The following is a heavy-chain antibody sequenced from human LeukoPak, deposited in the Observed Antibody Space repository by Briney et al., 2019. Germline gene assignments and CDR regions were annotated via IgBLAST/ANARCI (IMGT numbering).Heavy chain of an antibody. J-gene: IGHJ4*02. CDR2: IYHSGST. V-gene: IGHV4-4*02. D-gene: IGHD3-10*01. CDR1: GGSISSSNW. Sequence: PSGTLSLTCAVSGGSISSSNWWSWVRQPPGKGLEWIGEIYHSGSTNYNPSLKSRVTISVDKSKNQFSLKLSSVTAADTAVYYCTGYGSGSSEAYYFDYWGQGTLVTVSS. CDR3: TGYGSGSSEAYYFDY.